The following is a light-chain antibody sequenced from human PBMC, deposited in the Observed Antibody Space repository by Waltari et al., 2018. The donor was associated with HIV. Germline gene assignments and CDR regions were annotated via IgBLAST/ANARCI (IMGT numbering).Light chain of an antibody. CDR1: SSNIGKNY. CDR3: GTWDSGLSTGGV. J-gene: IGLJ3*02. V-gene: IGLV1-51*02. CDR2: END. Sequence: QSVLTQPPSVSAAPGQKVTISCSGSSSNIGKNYVSWYQQLPGTAPKLLIYENDKRPSGIPDRFPGSKSGTSATLGITGLQTGDEAHYYCGTWDSGLSTGGVFGGGTKLTVL.